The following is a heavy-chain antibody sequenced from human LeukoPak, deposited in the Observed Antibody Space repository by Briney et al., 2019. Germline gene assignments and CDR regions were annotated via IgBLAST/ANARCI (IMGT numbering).Heavy chain of an antibody. V-gene: IGHV1-24*01. CDR2: FDPEDGET. Sequence: ASVKVSYKVSGYTLTELSMHWVRQAPGKGLEWMGGFDPEDGETIYAQKFQGRVTMTEDTSTDTAYMELSSLRSEGTAVYYCATMGVYYYDSRDYWGQGTLVTVSS. CDR1: GYTLTELS. CDR3: ATMGVYYYDSRDY. D-gene: IGHD3-22*01. J-gene: IGHJ4*02.